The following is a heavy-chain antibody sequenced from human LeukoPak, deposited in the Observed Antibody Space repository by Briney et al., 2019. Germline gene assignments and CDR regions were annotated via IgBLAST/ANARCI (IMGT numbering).Heavy chain of an antibody. Sequence: GGSLRLSCAASGFTFSSYAMSWVHQAPGKGLEWVSAISGSGGSTYYADSVKGRFTISRDNSKNTLYLQMNSLRAEDTAVYYCAKYSGSYFGWAAIDYWGQGTLVTVSS. V-gene: IGHV3-23*01. CDR3: AKYSGSYFGWAAIDY. CDR1: GFTFSSYA. D-gene: IGHD1-26*01. J-gene: IGHJ4*02. CDR2: ISGSGGST.